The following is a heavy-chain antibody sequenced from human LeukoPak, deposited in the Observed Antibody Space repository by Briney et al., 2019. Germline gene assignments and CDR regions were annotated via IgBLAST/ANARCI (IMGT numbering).Heavy chain of an antibody. CDR1: GFTFSSYG. J-gene: IGHJ4*02. CDR3: ARGAGGHFYGSIDY. Sequence: GGSLRLSCAASGFTFSSYGMHWVRQAPGKGLEWVAFIRYDGSNKYYADSVKGRFTISRDNAKNTLYLQMSSLRADDTAVYYCARGAGGHFYGSIDYWGQGTLVTVSS. CDR2: IRYDGSNK. V-gene: IGHV3-30*02. D-gene: IGHD2-21*02.